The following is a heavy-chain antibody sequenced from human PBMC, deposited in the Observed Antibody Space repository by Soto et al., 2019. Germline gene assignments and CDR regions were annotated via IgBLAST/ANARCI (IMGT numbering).Heavy chain of an antibody. V-gene: IGHV4-30-2*01. CDR3: ARQRSDWFDP. CDR1: GASISSGGYS. Sequence: QLQLQESGSGLVKPSQTLSLTCAVSGASISSGGYSWSWIRQPPVKGLEWIGYIYHSGSTYYNPSLKSRVTISVDRSKNQFSLKLSSVTAADTAVYYCARQRSDWFDPWGQGTLVTVSS. CDR2: IYHSGST. J-gene: IGHJ5*02.